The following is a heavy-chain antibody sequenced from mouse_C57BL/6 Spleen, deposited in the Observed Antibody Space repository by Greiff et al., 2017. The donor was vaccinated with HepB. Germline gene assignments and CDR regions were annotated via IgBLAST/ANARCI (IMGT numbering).Heavy chain of an antibody. V-gene: IGHV1-55*01. D-gene: IGHD2-1*01. J-gene: IGHJ4*01. CDR2: IYPGSGST. Sequence: QVQLKQPGAELVKPGASVKMSCKASGYTFTSYWITWVRQRPGQGLEWIGDIYPGSGSTNYNEKFKSKATLTVDTSSSTAYMQLSSLTSEDSAVYYCARCGNYGGLYAMDYWGQGTSVTVSS. CDR1: GYTFTSYW. CDR3: ARCGNYGGLYAMDY.